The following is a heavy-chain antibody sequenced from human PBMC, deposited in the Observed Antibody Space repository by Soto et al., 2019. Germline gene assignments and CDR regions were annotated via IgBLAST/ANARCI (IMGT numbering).Heavy chain of an antibody. J-gene: IGHJ6*02. D-gene: IGHD2-8*01. V-gene: IGHV3-48*03. CDR3: ARELSYCTNGVCYREDYYYYYGMDV. CDR1: GFTFSSYE. CDR2: ISSSGSTI. Sequence: GSLRLSCAASGFTFSSYEMNWVRQAAGKGLGRVSYISSSGSTIYYADSVKGRFTISRDNAKNSPYLQMNSLRAEDTAVYYCARELSYCTNGVCYREDYYYYYGMDVWGQGTTVTVSS.